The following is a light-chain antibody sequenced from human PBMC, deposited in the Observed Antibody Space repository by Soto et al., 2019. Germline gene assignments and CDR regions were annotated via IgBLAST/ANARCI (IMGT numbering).Light chain of an antibody. CDR1: SSDLGAGFD. J-gene: IGLJ2*01. Sequence: QSVLTQPPSVSGAPGQRVTISCTGTSSDLGAGFDVHWYQQLPGTAPKLLIYGNINRPSGVLDRFSGSKSGTSASLVITGLQAEDEADYYCQAYDTSLSGGVVFGAGTKLTVL. V-gene: IGLV1-40*01. CDR2: GNI. CDR3: QAYDTSLSGGVV.